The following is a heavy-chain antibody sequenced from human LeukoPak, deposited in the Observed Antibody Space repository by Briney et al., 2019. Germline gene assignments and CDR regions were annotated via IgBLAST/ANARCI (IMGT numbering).Heavy chain of an antibody. Sequence: PSETLSLTCTVSGGSISSGDYYWGWIRQPPGKGLEWIVYIYYSGSTYYNPSPNSPFTISVDTSKNQFSLKLSSVTAADTAVYYCARVSARWLQDYYSDYWGQGTLVTVSS. D-gene: IGHD5-24*01. CDR1: GGSISSGDYY. CDR3: ARVSARWLQDYYSDY. CDR2: IYYSGST. V-gene: IGHV4-30-4*01. J-gene: IGHJ4*02.